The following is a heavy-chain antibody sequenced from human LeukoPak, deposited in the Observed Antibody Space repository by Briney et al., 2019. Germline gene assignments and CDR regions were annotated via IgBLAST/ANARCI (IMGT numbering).Heavy chain of an antibody. J-gene: IGHJ4*02. V-gene: IGHV5-51*01. D-gene: IGHD4-23*01. Sequence: GESLKISCKGSGYGFSSYWIGWVRQMPGKGLEYMGIICPGDSDTRYSQSFQGQVTISADKSITTAYLQWSSLKASDTAMYYCARHTTVGGSLRFDYWGQGTRVSVSS. CDR2: ICPGDSDT. CDR3: ARHTTVGGSLRFDY. CDR1: GYGFSSYW.